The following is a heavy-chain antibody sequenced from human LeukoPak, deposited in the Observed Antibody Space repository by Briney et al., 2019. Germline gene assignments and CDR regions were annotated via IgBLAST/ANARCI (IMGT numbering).Heavy chain of an antibody. CDR1: GFTLSSYA. J-gene: IGHJ1*01. V-gene: IGHV3-23*01. D-gene: IGHD3-22*01. CDR2: ISGSGGST. CDR3: AKDSSGYYSYGYFQH. Sequence: PGGSLRLSCAASGFTLSSYAMSWVRQAPGKGLEWVSAISGSGGSTYYADSVKGRFTISRDSSKNTLYLQMNSLRAEDTAKYYCAKDSSGYYSYGYFQHWGQGTLVTVSS.